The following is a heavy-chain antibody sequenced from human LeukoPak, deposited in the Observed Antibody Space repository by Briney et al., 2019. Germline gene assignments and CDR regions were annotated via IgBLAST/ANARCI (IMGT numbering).Heavy chain of an antibody. CDR1: GFTLSSRW. J-gene: IGHJ4*02. CDR2: INRDGSEK. Sequence: GTSLRLSCVVSGFTLSSRWMMWVRQAPGEGLEWMTNINRDGSEKNYVDSVKGRFTITRDNAENSLYLQMNSLKVEDSAIYYCATYDSWSGYNIAYWGQGTLVTVSS. D-gene: IGHD3-3*01. CDR3: ATYDSWSGYNIAY. V-gene: IGHV3-7*03.